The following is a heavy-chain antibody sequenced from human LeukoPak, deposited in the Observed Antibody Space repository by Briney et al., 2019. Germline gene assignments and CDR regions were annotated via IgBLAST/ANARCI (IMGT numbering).Heavy chain of an antibody. J-gene: IGHJ2*01. D-gene: IGHD2-2*01. V-gene: IGHV3-23*01. CDR1: GFTFSSYA. Sequence: QPGGSLRLSCAASGFTFSSYAMSWVRQAPGKGREWVSAISGSGGSTYYAESVKGRFTISRDNSKNTLYLQMNSLRAEDTAVYYCAKEGLALRYCSSTSCYADWYFDLWGRGTLVTVSS. CDR3: AKEGLALRYCSSTSCYADWYFDL. CDR2: ISGSGGST.